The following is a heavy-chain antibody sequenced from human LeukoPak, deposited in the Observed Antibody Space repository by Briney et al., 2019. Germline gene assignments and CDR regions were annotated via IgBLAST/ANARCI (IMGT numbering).Heavy chain of an antibody. V-gene: IGHV4-59*08. CDR1: GGSISSYY. Sequence: SETLSLTCTVSGGSISSYYWSWVRQPPGKGLEWIGYIYYSGSTNYNPSLKSRVTISVDTSKNQFSLKLSFVTAADTAVYYCAGRSTYHRQDAFDIWGQGTMVTVSS. CDR2: IYYSGST. J-gene: IGHJ3*02. CDR3: AGRSTYHRQDAFDI. D-gene: IGHD2-2*01.